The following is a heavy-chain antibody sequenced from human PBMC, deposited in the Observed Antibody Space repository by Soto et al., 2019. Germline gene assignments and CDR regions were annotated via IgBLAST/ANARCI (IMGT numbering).Heavy chain of an antibody. V-gene: IGHV1-69*01. J-gene: IGHJ6*02. CDR1: GGTFSSYA. D-gene: IGHD6-13*01. Sequence: QVQLVQSGAEVKKPGSSVKVSCKASGGTFSSYAISWVRQAPGQGLEWMGGIIPIFGTANYAQKFQGRVTITAAESTSTASMGLSSLRSEDTAVYYFASVRAYSSSWYDVYYYYGMDVWGQGTTVTVSS. CDR3: ASVRAYSSSWYDVYYYYGMDV. CDR2: IIPIFGTA.